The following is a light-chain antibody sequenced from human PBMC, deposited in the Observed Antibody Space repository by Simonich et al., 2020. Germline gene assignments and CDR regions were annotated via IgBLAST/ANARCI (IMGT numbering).Light chain of an antibody. CDR2: DVS. CDR1: SSDVGVYNY. Sequence: QSALTQPSSVSGSPGQSITISCTGTSSDVGVYNYVSWYQQHPVKAPKLMIYDVSKRPSGVSNRFSGSKSGNTASLTISGLQAEDEADYDCSSYTSSSTLVFGGGTKLTVL. V-gene: IGLV2-14*01. J-gene: IGLJ3*02. CDR3: SSYTSSSTLV.